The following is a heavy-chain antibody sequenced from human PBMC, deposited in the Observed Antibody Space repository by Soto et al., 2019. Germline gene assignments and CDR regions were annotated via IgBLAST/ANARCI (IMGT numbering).Heavy chain of an antibody. Sequence: GGSLRLSCTGSGFTFGAYALNWVRQAPGKGLEWVGFIRNKGYGGTTEYAASVRGRFTISRDDSKSIAYLQMDSLKTEDTAVYYCTRDNDFYTTLTYNAMDVCGQGTTGTVSS. CDR2: IRNKGYGGTT. V-gene: IGHV3-49*04. J-gene: IGHJ6*02. CDR3: TRDNDFYTTLTYNAMDV. CDR1: GFTFGAYA. D-gene: IGHD2-21*02.